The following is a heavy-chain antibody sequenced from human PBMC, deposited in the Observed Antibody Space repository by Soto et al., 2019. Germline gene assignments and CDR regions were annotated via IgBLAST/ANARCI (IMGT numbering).Heavy chain of an antibody. Sequence: SETLSLTCTVSGGSISSYYWSWIRQPPGKGLEWIGYIYYSGSTNYNPSLKSRVTISVDTSKNQFSLKLSSVTAADTAVYYCARRYRYRFDDWGQGTLDTVSS. D-gene: IGHD1-1*01. V-gene: IGHV4-59*01. J-gene: IGHJ4*02. CDR1: GGSISSYY. CDR2: IYYSGST. CDR3: ARRYRYRFDD.